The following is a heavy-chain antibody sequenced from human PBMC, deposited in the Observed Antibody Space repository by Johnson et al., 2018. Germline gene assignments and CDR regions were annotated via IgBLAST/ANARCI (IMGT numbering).Heavy chain of an antibody. D-gene: IGHD6-19*01. J-gene: IGHJ3*02. Sequence: QERLWESGGGVVQPGRSLRLCCAASGFTFSSYGMHWVRQAPGKGLEWVAVIWYDGSNKYYADSVKGRFTIPRDNSKNTLYLKMNSLRAEDTAVYYCSRAGAMAGDDAFDIWGQGTMVTVSS. CDR2: IWYDGSNK. CDR3: SRAGAMAGDDAFDI. CDR1: GFTFSSYG. V-gene: IGHV3-33*08.